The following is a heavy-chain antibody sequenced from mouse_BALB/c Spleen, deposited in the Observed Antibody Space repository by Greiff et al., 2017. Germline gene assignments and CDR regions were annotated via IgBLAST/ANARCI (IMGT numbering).Heavy chain of an antibody. CDR2: INPYNGDT. J-gene: IGHJ1*01. CDR3: ARSYYRYDGWYFDV. CDR1: GYSFTGYF. V-gene: IGHV1-20*02. Sequence: EVMLVESGPELVKPGASVKISCKASGYSFTGYFMNWVMQSHGKSLEWIGRINPYNGDTFYNQKFKGKATLTVDKSSSTAHMELRSLASEDSAVYYCARSYYRYDGWYFDVWGAGTTVTVSS. D-gene: IGHD2-14*01.